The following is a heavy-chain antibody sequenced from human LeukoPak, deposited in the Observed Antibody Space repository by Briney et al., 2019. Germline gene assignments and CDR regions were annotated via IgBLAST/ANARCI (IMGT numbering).Heavy chain of an antibody. CDR1: EYSLSDLS. V-gene: IGHV1-24*01. J-gene: IGHJ4*03. D-gene: IGHD6-19*01. Sequence: ASVKVSCKISEYSLSDLSIHWVREAPGEGLEWMGGFDAENNKMVYSQRFQGRVTMTEDTSADTAYVELTGLRSEDTAMYFCATDRVYRSSGRSWGFFDYWGQGTLVIVSS. CDR3: ATDRVYRSSGRSWGFFDY. CDR2: FDAENNKM.